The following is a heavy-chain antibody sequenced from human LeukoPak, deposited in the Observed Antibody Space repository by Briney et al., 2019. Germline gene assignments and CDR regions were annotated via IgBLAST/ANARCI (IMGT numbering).Heavy chain of an antibody. Sequence: GGSLRLSCAASGFTFSSYAMHWVRQAPGKGLEWVAVISYDGSNKYYAGSVKGRFTISRDNSKNTLYLQMNSLRAEDMAVYYCARDPGGESSGPFFDFWGQGTLVTVSS. CDR3: ARDPGGESSGPFFDF. D-gene: IGHD3-22*01. V-gene: IGHV3-30-3*01. J-gene: IGHJ4*02. CDR1: GFTFSSYA. CDR2: ISYDGSNK.